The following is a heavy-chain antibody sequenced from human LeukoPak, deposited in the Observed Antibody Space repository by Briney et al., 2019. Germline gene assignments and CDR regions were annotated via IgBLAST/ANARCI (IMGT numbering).Heavy chain of an antibody. CDR3: ARDIVVVVADGTDY. V-gene: IGHV3-7*01. CDR1: GFTFSSYW. J-gene: IGHJ4*02. D-gene: IGHD2-15*01. CDR2: IKQDGSEK. Sequence: PGGSLRLSCAASGFTFSSYWMSWVRQAPGKGLEWVANIKQDGSEKYYVDSVKGRLTISRDNAKNSLYLQMNSLRAEDTAVYYCARDIVVVVADGTDYWGQGILVTVSS.